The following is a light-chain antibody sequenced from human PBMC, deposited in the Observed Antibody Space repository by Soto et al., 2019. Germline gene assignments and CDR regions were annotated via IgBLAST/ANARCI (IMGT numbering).Light chain of an antibody. Sequence: EIVLTHAPGTLSLSTGQRATLSCRASHSVSVGYLAWYQQKPGQAPRLLIYGASSRATGIPDRFSGSASGTDFTLTISRLEPEDLAVYYCQPCGYSRPWPFGKGIKV. J-gene: IGKJ1*01. V-gene: IGKV3-20*01. CDR1: HSVSVGY. CDR3: QPCGYSRPWP. CDR2: GAS.